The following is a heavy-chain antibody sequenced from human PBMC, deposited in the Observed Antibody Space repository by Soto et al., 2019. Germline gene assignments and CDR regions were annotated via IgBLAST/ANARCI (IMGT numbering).Heavy chain of an antibody. D-gene: IGHD3-3*01. CDR3: ATSPSYYDFWSGYPT. V-gene: IGHV3-23*01. Sequence: PGGSLRLSCAASGFTFSSYAMSWVRQAPGKGLEWVSAISGSGGSTYYADSVKGRFTISRDNSKNTLYLQMNSLRAEDTAVYYCATSPSYYDFWSGYPTWGQGTLVTVSS. CDR1: GFTFSSYA. J-gene: IGHJ5*02. CDR2: ISGSGGST.